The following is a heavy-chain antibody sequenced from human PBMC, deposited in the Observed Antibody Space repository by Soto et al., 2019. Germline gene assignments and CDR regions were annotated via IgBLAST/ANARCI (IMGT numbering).Heavy chain of an antibody. Sequence: QVQLQQSGPGLVQPSQTLSLTCAISGDSVSSNSVVWNWIRQSPSRGLEWLGRTYYRSKWYYEYAESVESRILINPDTSKNQLSLQLNSVTPEDTGVYYCASLVGNSWIDYWGQGTLVTVSS. CDR3: ASLVGNSWIDY. V-gene: IGHV6-1*01. CDR1: GDSVSSNSVV. J-gene: IGHJ4*02. CDR2: TYYRSKWYY. D-gene: IGHD6-13*01.